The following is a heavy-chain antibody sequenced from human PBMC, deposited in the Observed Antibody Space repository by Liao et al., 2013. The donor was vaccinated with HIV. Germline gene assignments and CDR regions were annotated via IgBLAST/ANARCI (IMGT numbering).Heavy chain of an antibody. V-gene: IGHV4-4*07. CDR1: GVSITNYF. J-gene: IGHJ4*02. CDR3: TSRSGGDY. Sequence: QVQLLESGPGLVKPSETLSLTCTVSGVSITNYFWSWVRQPAGEGLEWIGRIYMSGSTNYSPSLKSRVTLSLDASNNQISLRLSSVTAADTAVYYCTSRSGGDYWGPGILVTVSS. CDR2: IYMSGST. D-gene: IGHD2-15*01.